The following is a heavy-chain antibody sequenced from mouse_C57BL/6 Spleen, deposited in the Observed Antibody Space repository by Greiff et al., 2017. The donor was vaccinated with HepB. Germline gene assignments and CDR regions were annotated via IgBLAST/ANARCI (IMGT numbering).Heavy chain of an antibody. V-gene: IGHV1-66*01. D-gene: IGHD3-1*01. CDR3: ARSGGGNFDY. CDR1: GYSFTSYY. CDR2: IYPGSGNT. J-gene: IGHJ2*01. Sequence: VQLQQSGPELVKPGASVKISCKASGYSFTSYYIHWVKQRPGQGLEWIGWIYPGSGNTKYNEKFKGKATLTADTSSSTAYMQLSSLTSEDSAVYYCARSGGGNFDYWGQGTTLTVSS.